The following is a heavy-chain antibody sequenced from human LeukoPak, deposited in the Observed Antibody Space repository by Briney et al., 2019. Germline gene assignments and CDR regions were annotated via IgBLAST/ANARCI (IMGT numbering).Heavy chain of an antibody. V-gene: IGHV4-59*01. Sequence: SETLSLTCTVSGGSIGSYYWSWIRQSPWRGLEWIGFIYYSGTTNYNPSLKSRVTLSVDTSKKQFSLILRSVTAADTAVYYCARDRSLAVTGHAYGVWGQGAMVTVSS. CDR1: GGSIGSYY. CDR3: ARDRSLAVTGHAYGV. D-gene: IGHD2-21*02. CDR2: IYYSGTT. J-gene: IGHJ3*01.